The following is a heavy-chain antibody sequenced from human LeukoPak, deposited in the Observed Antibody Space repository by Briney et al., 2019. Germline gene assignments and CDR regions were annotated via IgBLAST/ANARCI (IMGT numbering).Heavy chain of an antibody. CDR2: ISAYNGNT. D-gene: IGHD2-15*01. CDR1: GYTFTSYG. Sequence: GASVKVSCKASGYTFTSYGISWVRQAPGQGLEWMGWISAYNGNTNYAQKLQGRVTMTRDTSISTAYMELSRLRSDDTAVYYCARALTRGYCSGGSCYSGAYWGQGTLVTVSS. J-gene: IGHJ4*02. V-gene: IGHV1-18*01. CDR3: ARALTRGYCSGGSCYSGAY.